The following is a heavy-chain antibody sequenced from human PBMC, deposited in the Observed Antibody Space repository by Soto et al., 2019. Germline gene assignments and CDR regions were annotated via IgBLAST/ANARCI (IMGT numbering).Heavy chain of an antibody. V-gene: IGHV3-23*01. J-gene: IGHJ5*02. CDR3: AKAASGPIHTTGTTGWFDP. CDR2: ISGSGGST. Sequence: GALGLSCAGSGFTFSIYAMSWVRQAPGKGLEWVSAISGSGGSTYYADSVKGRFTISRDNSKNTLYLQMNSLRAEDTAVYYCAKAASGPIHTTGTTGWFDPWGQGTLVTVSS. D-gene: IGHD1-1*01. CDR1: GFTFSIYA.